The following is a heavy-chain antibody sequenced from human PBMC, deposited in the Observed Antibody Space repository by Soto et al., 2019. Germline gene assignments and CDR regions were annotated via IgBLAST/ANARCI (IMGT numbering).Heavy chain of an antibody. D-gene: IGHD2-15*01. CDR3: ARYPSFVGPPRRYMDV. CDR1: GFTFSSYS. Sequence: GGSLRLSCAASGFTFSSYSMNWVRQAPGKGLEWVSSISSSSSYIYYADSVKGRFTISRDNAKNSLYLQMNSLRAEDTAVYYCARYPSFVGPPRRYMDVWGKGTTVTVSS. CDR2: ISSSSSYI. V-gene: IGHV3-21*01. J-gene: IGHJ6*03.